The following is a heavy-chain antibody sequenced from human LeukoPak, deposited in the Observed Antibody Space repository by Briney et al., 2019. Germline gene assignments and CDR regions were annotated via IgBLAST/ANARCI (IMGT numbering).Heavy chain of an antibody. CDR1: GFTFMNYV. V-gene: IGHV3-30-3*01. CDR3: AREGYYGSGSPPSLYFDY. CDR2: TSSDLNVK. J-gene: IGHJ4*02. Sequence: AGGSLRLSCAASGFTFMNYVIHWVRQAPGKGLEWVAVTSSDLNVKLYADSVKGRFTISRDNSRSTLYLQMNSLRPEDTAIYYCAREGYYGSGSPPSLYFDYWGQGTLVTVSS. D-gene: IGHD3-10*01.